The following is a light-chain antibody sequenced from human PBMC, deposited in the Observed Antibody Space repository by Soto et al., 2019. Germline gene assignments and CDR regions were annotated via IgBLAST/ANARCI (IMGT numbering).Light chain of an antibody. CDR1: SSDVGTYNL. V-gene: IGLV2-14*02. CDR2: ATS. CDR3: GSWDSSLSAYV. J-gene: IGLJ1*01. Sequence: QSVLTQPAAVSGSPGQSITISCTGTSSDVGTYNLVSWYQQYPGKAPKLMIYATSKRPSGVSNRFSGSKSGDTASLTISGLQAEDEADYYCGSWDSSLSAYVFGTGTQLTVL.